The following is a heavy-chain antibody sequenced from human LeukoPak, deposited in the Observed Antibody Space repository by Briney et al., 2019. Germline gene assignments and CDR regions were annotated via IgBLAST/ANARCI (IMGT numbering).Heavy chain of an antibody. CDR2: INHSGST. CDR3: ARWRGYCSGGSCYPYYFDY. D-gene: IGHD2-15*01. J-gene: IGHJ4*02. V-gene: IGHV4-34*01. Sequence: SETLSLTCAVYGGSFSGYYWSWIRQPPGKGLEWIGEINHSGSTNYNPPLKSRVTISVDTSKNQFSLKLSSVTAADTAVYYCARWRGYCSGGSCYPYYFDYWGQGTLVTVSS. CDR1: GGSFSGYY.